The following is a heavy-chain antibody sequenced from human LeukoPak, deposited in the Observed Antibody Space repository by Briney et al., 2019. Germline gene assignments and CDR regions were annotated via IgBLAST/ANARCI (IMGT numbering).Heavy chain of an antibody. D-gene: IGHD6-13*01. CDR2: IHYSGST. Sequence: SETLSLTCTVSDGSINNYYWTWIRQPPGNGLEWIGCIHYSGSTNYNPSLKSRVTISIGTSKKDFSLKLTSVTAADTAMYYCARTEGFTSTWYSFNYWGQGTLVTVSS. CDR1: DGSINNYY. J-gene: IGHJ4*02. V-gene: IGHV4-59*08. CDR3: ARTEGFTSTWYSFNY.